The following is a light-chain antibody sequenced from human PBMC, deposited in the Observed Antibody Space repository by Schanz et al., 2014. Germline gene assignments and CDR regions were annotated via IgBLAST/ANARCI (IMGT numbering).Light chain of an antibody. J-gene: IGKJ1*01. CDR2: GAS. Sequence: EIVMTQSPATLSVSPGERATLSCRASQSVNNNLAWYQQNPGQAPRLLIYGASSRATGIPDRFSGSGSGTDFTLTISRLEPEDFAVYYCQQYGSSPSTFGQGTKVEI. CDR1: QSVNNN. CDR3: QQYGSSPST. V-gene: IGKV3-20*01.